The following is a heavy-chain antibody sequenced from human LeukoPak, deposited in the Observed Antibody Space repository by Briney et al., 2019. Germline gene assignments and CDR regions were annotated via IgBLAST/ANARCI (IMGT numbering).Heavy chain of an antibody. CDR3: ASGFLTYYYDTRDAFDI. CDR1: GFTFSSYS. V-gene: IGHV3-21*01. D-gene: IGHD3-22*01. Sequence: GSLRLSCAASGFTFSSYSMNWVRQAPGKGLEWVSSISSSSSYIYYADSVKGRFTISRDNAKNSLYLQMNSLRAEDTAVYYCASGFLTYYYDTRDAFDIWGQGTMVTVSS. J-gene: IGHJ3*02. CDR2: ISSSSSYI.